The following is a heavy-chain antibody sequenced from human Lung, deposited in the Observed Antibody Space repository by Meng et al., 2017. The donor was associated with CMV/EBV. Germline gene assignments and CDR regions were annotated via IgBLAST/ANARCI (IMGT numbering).Heavy chain of an antibody. J-gene: IGHJ4*02. Sequence: SXTLSLXCTVSGGSVSTSSSYWSWIRQPPGKGLEWIGFIYNSGSTNDNPSLKSRITISVDTSKNQFSLKLTSVTVADTAVYYCARGFYDFWSGFGAVDYWGQGMXV. CDR1: GGSVSTSSSY. CDR3: ARGFYDFWSGFGAVDY. CDR2: IYNSGST. D-gene: IGHD3-3*01. V-gene: IGHV4-61*01.